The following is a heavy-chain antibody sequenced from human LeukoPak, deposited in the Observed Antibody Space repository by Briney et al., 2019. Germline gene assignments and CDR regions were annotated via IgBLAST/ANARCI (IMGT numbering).Heavy chain of an antibody. D-gene: IGHD3-22*01. CDR1: GFTFGNYW. V-gene: IGHV3-7*01. CDR2: IKQDGSEK. J-gene: IGHJ4*02. Sequence: GGSLRLSCAVSGFTFGNYWMSWVRQAPGKGLEWVANIKQDGSEKYYVDSVKGRFTISRDNAKNSLYLQMNSLGAEDTATYYCARSYYYDSSGYYTPPDYWGQGTLVTVSS. CDR3: ARSYYYDSSGYYTPPDY.